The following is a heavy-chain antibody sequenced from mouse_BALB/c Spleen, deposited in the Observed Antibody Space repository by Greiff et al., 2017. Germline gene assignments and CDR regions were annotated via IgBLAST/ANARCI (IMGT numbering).Heavy chain of an antibody. V-gene: IGHV1-54*01. Sequence: QVQLKQSGAELVRPGTSVKVSCKASGYAFTNYLIEWVKQRPGQGLEWIGVINPGSGGTNYNEKFKGKATLTADKSSSTAYMQLSSLTSDDSAVYCCARSTTLYAMDYWGQGTSVTVSS. D-gene: IGHD2-1*01. CDR2: INPGSGGT. CDR3: ARSTTLYAMDY. CDR1: GYAFTNYL. J-gene: IGHJ4*01.